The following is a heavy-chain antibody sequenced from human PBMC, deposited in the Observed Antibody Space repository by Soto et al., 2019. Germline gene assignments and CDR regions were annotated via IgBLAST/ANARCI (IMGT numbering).Heavy chain of an antibody. D-gene: IGHD2-15*01. CDR1: GYTFTSYG. V-gene: IGHV1-18*01. J-gene: IGHJ4*02. CDR2: ISAYNGNT. CDR3: ALGYCSGGSCSALDY. Sequence: QVQLVQSGAEVKKPGASVKVSCKASGYTFTSYGISWVRQAPGQGLEWMGWISAYNGNTKYAQKHQGRVTMTTDTSTSTAYMELRSLRSDDTAVYYCALGYCSGGSCSALDYWGQGTLVTVSS.